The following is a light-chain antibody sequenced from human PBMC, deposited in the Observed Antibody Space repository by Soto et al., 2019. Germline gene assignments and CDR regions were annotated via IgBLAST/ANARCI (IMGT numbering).Light chain of an antibody. J-gene: IGLJ1*01. CDR1: SSNIGSNT. Sequence: QSVLTQPPSASGTPGQRVTISCSGSSSNIGSNTVNWYQQLPGTAPKLLIYDNSNRPSGVPDRFSGSKSGTSASLAITGLQAEDEADYYCQSYDNRMSAYVFGTGTKLTVL. CDR3: QSYDNRMSAYV. CDR2: DNS. V-gene: IGLV1-44*01.